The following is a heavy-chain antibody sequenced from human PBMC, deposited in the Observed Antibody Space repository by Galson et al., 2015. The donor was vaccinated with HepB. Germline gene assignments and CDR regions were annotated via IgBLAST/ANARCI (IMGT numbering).Heavy chain of an antibody. CDR3: ASAACTYTTSCSPGFP. Sequence: SAKVACRASGYTFTCYYIHWVRQVPGQGLEWMGWINPNSGGTNYAQKIQGRVTMTRDTSISTAYMKLSSLRSDDTAVYYCASAACTYTTSCSPGFPWGQGTLVTVSS. CDR2: INPNSGGT. V-gene: IGHV1-2*02. D-gene: IGHD3-16*01. J-gene: IGHJ5*02. CDR1: GYTFTCYY.